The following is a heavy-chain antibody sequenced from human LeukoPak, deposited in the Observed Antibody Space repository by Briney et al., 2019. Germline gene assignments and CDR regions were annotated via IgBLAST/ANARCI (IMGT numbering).Heavy chain of an antibody. Sequence: VASVKLSCKASGYTFTDYYMYWVRQAPGQGPEFMGVIHPGGGGTTYAQKFQGRVTLTKDTATSTVYMELSSLRSDDTAAYYCARMAMDPAMVTNFFDLWGQGTLLIVSA. CDR2: IHPGGGGT. D-gene: IGHD5-18*01. J-gene: IGHJ4*02. CDR1: GYTFTDYY. V-gene: IGHV1-46*01. CDR3: ARMAMDPAMVTNFFDL.